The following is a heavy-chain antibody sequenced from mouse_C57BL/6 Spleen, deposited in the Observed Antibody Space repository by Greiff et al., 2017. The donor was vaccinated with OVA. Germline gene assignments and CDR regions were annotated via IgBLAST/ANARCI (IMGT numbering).Heavy chain of an antibody. CDR2: ISDGGSYT. V-gene: IGHV5-4*01. J-gene: IGHJ4*01. D-gene: IGHD1-1*01. CDR1: GFTFSSYA. CDR3: ARESYYYGSSPLYAMDY. Sequence: EVQLVESGGGLVKPGGSLKLSCAASGFTFSSYAMSWVRQTPEKRLEWVATISDGGSYTYYPDNVKGRFTISRDNAKNNLYLQMSHLKSEDTAMYYCARESYYYGSSPLYAMDYWGQGTSVTVSS.